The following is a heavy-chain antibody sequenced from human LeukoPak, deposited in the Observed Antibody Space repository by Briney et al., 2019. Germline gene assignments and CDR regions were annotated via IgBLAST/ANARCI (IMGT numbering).Heavy chain of an antibody. J-gene: IGHJ5*02. Sequence: SETLSLTCTVSGGSISSGSYYWSWIRQPAGKGLEWIGRIYTSGSTNYNPSLKSRFTISVDTSKNQFSLKLSSVTAADTAVYYCARDSPGNLGYCSSTSCYSWFDPWGQGTLVTVSS. V-gene: IGHV4-61*02. D-gene: IGHD2-2*02. CDR2: IYTSGST. CDR1: GGSISSGSYY. CDR3: ARDSPGNLGYCSSTSCYSWFDP.